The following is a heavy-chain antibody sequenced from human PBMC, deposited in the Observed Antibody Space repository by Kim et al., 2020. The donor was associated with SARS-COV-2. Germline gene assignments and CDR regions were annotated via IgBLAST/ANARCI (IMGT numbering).Heavy chain of an antibody. CDR2: ISGSGGST. D-gene: IGHD3-10*02. CDR3: AKPDLFGELSNGMDV. Sequence: GGSLRLSCAASGFTFSSYAMSWVRQAPGKGLEWVSAISGSGGSTYYADSVKGRFTISRDNSKNTLYLQMNSLRAEDTAVYYCAKPDLFGELSNGMDVWGQGTTVTVSS. CDR1: GFTFSSYA. V-gene: IGHV3-23*01. J-gene: IGHJ6*02.